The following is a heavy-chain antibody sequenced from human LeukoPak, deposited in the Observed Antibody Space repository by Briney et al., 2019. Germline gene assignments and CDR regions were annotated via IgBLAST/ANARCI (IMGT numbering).Heavy chain of an antibody. V-gene: IGHV3-7*01. Sequence: GGSLRLSCVGSGFTFSKYWMNWVRQAPGKGLEWVANIKEDGSQIYYVDSVRGRFTISRDNAKNSVYLQMNSLRAEDTAVYYCARRRDFIDYWGQGTLVTVSS. CDR2: IKEDGSQI. D-gene: IGHD3/OR15-3a*01. CDR3: ARRRDFIDY. CDR1: GFTFSKYW. J-gene: IGHJ4*02.